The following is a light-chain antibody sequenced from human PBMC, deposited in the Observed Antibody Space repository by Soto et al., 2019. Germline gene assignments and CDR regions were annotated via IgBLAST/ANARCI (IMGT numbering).Light chain of an antibody. CDR1: QSVFSS. Sequence: EIVLTQSPVTLSLSPGERATLSCRASQSVFSSLAWYQQTPGQDPRLLIYDASTRATAIPARFRGSGSGTHFTHTISSLGTEDFSVYYCPQRSNWPLTFGGGTKVEIK. V-gene: IGKV3-11*01. CDR2: DAS. CDR3: PQRSNWPLT. J-gene: IGKJ4*01.